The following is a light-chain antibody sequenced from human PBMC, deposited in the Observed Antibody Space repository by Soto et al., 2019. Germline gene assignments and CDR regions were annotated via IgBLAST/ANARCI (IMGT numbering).Light chain of an antibody. CDR1: SSDVGGYIW. V-gene: IGLV2-14*01. Sequence: QSVLTQPASVSGSPGQSITISCTGTSSDVGGYIWVSWYQHHPGKAPKLIIYDVNIRPSGVSGRFSGSKSGNTASLTISGLQTEDEAEYYSVSYTIRSTYVFGSGTKLTVL. CDR3: VSYTIRSTYV. CDR2: DVN. J-gene: IGLJ1*01.